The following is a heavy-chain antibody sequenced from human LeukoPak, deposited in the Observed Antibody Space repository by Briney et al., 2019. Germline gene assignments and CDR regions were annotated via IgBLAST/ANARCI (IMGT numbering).Heavy chain of an antibody. J-gene: IGHJ4*02. CDR2: INHSGST. Sequence: SETLSLTCAVYGGSFSGYYWSWIRQPPGKGLEWIGEINHSGSTNYSPSLKSRVTISVDTSKNQFSLKLSSVTAADTAVYYCARAPRSNYVVGYFDYWGQGTLVTVSS. CDR3: ARAPRSNYVVGYFDY. V-gene: IGHV4-34*01. CDR1: GGSFSGYY. D-gene: IGHD4-11*01.